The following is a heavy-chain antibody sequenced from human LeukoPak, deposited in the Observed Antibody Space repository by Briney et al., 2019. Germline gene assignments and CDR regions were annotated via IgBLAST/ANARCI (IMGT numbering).Heavy chain of an antibody. CDR2: ISGSGGST. D-gene: IGHD6-13*01. V-gene: IGHV3-23*01. CDR3: AKSVAAAGTKGPFDY. CDR1: GFTFSSYA. Sequence: GGSLRLSCAASGFTFSSYAMSWVRQAPGKGLEWVSAISGSGGSTYYADSVKGRVTISRDNSKNTLYLQMNSLRAEDTAVYYCAKSVAAAGTKGPFDYWGQGTLVTVSS. J-gene: IGHJ4*02.